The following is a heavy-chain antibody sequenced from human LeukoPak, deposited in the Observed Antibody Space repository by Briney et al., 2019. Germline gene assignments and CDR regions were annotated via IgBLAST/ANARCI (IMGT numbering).Heavy chain of an antibody. Sequence: SETLSLTCTVSGVSISSYYWSGIRQPPPKGLGWIGLVYYSWSPNYNPSLKTRVVLSADSSKNEFSLRLNSVTAADTAVYYCARHAVVTAFDAFHIWGQGTMVTVSS. CDR3: ARHAVVTAFDAFHI. D-gene: IGHD2-15*01. CDR1: GVSISSYY. CDR2: VYYSWSP. J-gene: IGHJ3*02. V-gene: IGHV4-59*08.